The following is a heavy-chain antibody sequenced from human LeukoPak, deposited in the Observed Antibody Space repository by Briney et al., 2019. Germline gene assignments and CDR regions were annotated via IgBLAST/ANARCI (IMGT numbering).Heavy chain of an antibody. V-gene: IGHV4-31*03. CDR1: GGSISSGGYY. CDR2: IYYSGST. CDR3: ASSTVFYYYYGMDV. D-gene: IGHD2-2*01. Sequence: PSETLSLTCTVSGGSISSGGYYWSWIRQHPGKGLEWIGYIYYSGSTYYNPSLKSRVTISVDTSKNQFSLKLSSVTAADTAVYYCASSTVFYYYYGMDVWGQGTTVTVSS. J-gene: IGHJ6*02.